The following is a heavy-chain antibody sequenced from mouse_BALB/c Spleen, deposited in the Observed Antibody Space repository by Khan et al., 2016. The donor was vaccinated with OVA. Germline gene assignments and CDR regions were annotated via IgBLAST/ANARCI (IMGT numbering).Heavy chain of an antibody. CDR2: ITYSGNT. CDR1: ADSITSGF. CDR3: ARSYGSWAMDY. V-gene: IGHV3-8*02. D-gene: IGHD1-1*01. Sequence: EVQLHESGPSLLKPSQHPSLTCSVTADSITSGFWNWIRKFTGNKFEYLGYITYSGNTYYNPSLKSRISITRDTSKSQYYLQLNSVTTEDTATYYCARSYGSWAMDYWGQGTSVTVSS. J-gene: IGHJ4*01.